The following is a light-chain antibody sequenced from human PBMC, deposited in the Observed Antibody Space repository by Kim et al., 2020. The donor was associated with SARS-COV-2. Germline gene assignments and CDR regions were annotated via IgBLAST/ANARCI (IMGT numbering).Light chain of an antibody. J-gene: IGLJ1*01. CDR3: QAWDTSTEGV. CDR2: QDN. V-gene: IGLV3-1*01. Sequence: SYELAQPPSVSVSPGQTASITCSGDKLGDKYACWYQQKPGQSPVLIIYQDNKRPYGIPERFSGSNSGNTATLTIAGTQAMDEADYYCQAWDTSTEGVFGTGTKVTVL. CDR1: KLGDKY.